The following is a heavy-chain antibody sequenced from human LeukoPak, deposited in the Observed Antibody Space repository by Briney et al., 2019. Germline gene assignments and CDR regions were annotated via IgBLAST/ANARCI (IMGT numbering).Heavy chain of an antibody. J-gene: IGHJ6*02. V-gene: IGHV4-34*01. CDR3: ARIGSSGYYYVYGDYYGMDV. D-gene: IGHD3-22*01. Sequence: SETLSLTCAVYGGSFSGYYWSWIRQPPGKGLEWIGEINHSGSTNYNPSLESRVTISVDTSKNQFSLKLSSVTAADTAVYYCARIGSSGYYYVYGDYYGMDVWGQGTTVTVSS. CDR1: GGSFSGYY. CDR2: INHSGST.